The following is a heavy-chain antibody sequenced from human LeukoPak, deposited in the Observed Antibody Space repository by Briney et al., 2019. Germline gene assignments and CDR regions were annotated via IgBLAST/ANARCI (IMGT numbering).Heavy chain of an antibody. D-gene: IGHD4/OR15-4a*01. CDR1: GFTFSSYA. V-gene: IGHV3-23*01. CDR3: AKARGATYGTYYFDY. CDR2: ISGSGGDT. J-gene: IGHJ4*02. Sequence: GGSLRLSCAASGFTFSSYAMNWVRQAPGKGLEWVSISGSGGDTCYADSVKGRFTISRDNSKNTLYLQMNSLRAEDTAVYYCAKARGATYGTYYFDYWGQGTLVTVSS.